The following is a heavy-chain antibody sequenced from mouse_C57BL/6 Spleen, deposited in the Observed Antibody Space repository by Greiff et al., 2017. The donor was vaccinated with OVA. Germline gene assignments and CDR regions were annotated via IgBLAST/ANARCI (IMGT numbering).Heavy chain of an antibody. Sequence: EVQLQQSGPELVKPGASVKISCKASGYTFTDYYMNWVKQSHGKSLEWIGDINPNNGGTSYNQKFKGKATLTVDKSSSTVYMELRSLTSEDSAVYYCARGDYSNYDGCAYWGQGTLVTVSA. CDR1: GYTFTDYY. D-gene: IGHD2-5*01. J-gene: IGHJ3*01. CDR3: ARGDYSNYDGCAY. V-gene: IGHV1-26*01. CDR2: INPNNGGT.